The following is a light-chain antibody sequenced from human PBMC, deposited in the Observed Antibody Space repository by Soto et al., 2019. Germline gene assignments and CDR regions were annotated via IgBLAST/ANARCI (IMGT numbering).Light chain of an antibody. V-gene: IGKV3-20*01. Sequence: EIVLTQSPGTLSLSPGERATLSCRASQSVSSSYLAWYQQKPGQAPRLLIYGASSRATGIPDRFSGSGSGTDFTLTISRLEPEDFPVYYFQQDDSSPLTFGGGTQVEIK. CDR2: GAS. CDR3: QQDDSSPLT. J-gene: IGKJ4*01. CDR1: QSVSSSY.